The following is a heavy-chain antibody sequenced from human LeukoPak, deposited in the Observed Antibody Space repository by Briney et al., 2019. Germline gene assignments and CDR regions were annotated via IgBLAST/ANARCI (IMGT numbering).Heavy chain of an antibody. J-gene: IGHJ4*02. D-gene: IGHD3-9*01. V-gene: IGHV4-30-4*08. CDR3: ARDSAFSDWSFDY. Sequence: PSETLSLTCTVSGGSISSGDYYWSWIRQPPGTGLEWIGYIYYSGSTYYNPSLKSRVTISVDTSKNQFSLKLSSVTAADTAVYYCARDSAFSDWSFDYWGQGTLVTVSS. CDR1: GGSISSGDYY. CDR2: IYYSGST.